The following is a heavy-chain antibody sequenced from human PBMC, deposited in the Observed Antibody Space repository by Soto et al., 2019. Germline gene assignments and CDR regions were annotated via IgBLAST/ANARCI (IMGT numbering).Heavy chain of an antibody. CDR1: GYSFTDYH. D-gene: IGHD2-15*01. V-gene: IGHV1-2*04. CDR2: INPKSGGT. J-gene: IGHJ3*02. Sequence: ASVKVSCKASGYSFTDYHIHWVRQAPGQGLEWLGRINPKSGGTSTAQKFQGWVTMTTDTSISTAYMELSRLRSDDTAVYYCARDGPEDLDAFDIWGQGTMVTVSS. CDR3: ARDGPEDLDAFDI.